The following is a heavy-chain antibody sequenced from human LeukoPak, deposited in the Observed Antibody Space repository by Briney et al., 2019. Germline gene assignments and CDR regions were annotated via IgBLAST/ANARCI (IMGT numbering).Heavy chain of an antibody. CDR1: GFTFSSSA. CDR3: ARDPPTVTTTSSPY. Sequence: GGSLRLSCAASGFTFSSSAMSWVRQAPGKGLKWVSGISTSGGSTYYSDSVKGRFTISRDNAKNSLYLQMNSLRAEDTAVYYCARDPPTVTTTSSPYWGQGTLVTVSS. J-gene: IGHJ4*02. V-gene: IGHV3-23*01. D-gene: IGHD4-17*01. CDR2: ISTSGGST.